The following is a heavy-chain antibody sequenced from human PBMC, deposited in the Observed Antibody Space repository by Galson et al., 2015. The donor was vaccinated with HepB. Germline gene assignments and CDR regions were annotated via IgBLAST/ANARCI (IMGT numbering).Heavy chain of an antibody. CDR3: ARSPSSSWGDGFGI. CDR2: IWFDGSNK. J-gene: IGHJ3*02. D-gene: IGHD6-13*01. V-gene: IGHV3-33*02. CDR1: GFTFSNYG. Sequence: SLRLSCAASGFTFSNYGMHWVRQAPGKGLEWVAVIWFDGSNKDCLDSVRGRFTISRDNSTNMLFLEMNSLRDEDTATYYCARSPSSSWGDGFGIWGPGTMVSVSS.